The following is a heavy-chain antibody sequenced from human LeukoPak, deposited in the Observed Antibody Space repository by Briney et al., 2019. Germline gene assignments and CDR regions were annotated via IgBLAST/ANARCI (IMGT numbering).Heavy chain of an antibody. Sequence: PSETLSLTCAVYGGSFSGYYWSWIRQPPGKGLEWIGEISHSGSTNYNPSLKSRVTISVDMSKNQFSLKLRSVTAADTAVYYCARPTRQRNYYGSGSYYQGYFDYWGQGTLVTVSS. CDR2: ISHSGST. D-gene: IGHD3-10*01. CDR1: GGSFSGYY. J-gene: IGHJ4*02. V-gene: IGHV4-34*01. CDR3: ARPTRQRNYYGSGSYYQGYFDY.